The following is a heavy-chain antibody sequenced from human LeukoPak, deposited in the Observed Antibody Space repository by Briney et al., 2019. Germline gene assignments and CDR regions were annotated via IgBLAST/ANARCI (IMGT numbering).Heavy chain of an antibody. CDR2: ISGSGSGT. J-gene: IGHJ6*03. CDR3: ARDGMSAMVTFYYYMDV. CDR1: GFTFSSYG. V-gene: IGHV3-23*01. D-gene: IGHD5-18*01. Sequence: PGGSLRLSCAASGFTFSSYGMSWVRQAPGKGLEWVSGISGSGSGTYYADSVKGRFTISRDNSKNTLYLQMNSLRAEDTAVYYCARDGMSAMVTFYYYMDVWGKGTTVTVSS.